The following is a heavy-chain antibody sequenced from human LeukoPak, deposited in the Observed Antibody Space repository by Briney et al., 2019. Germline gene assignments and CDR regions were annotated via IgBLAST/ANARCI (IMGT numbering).Heavy chain of an antibody. CDR1: GYSISSGYY. D-gene: IGHD6-19*01. CDR3: ARVLGGGWNWFDP. CDR2: IYHSGNT. J-gene: IGHJ5*02. V-gene: IGHV4-38-2*02. Sequence: SETLSLTCTVSGYSISSGYYWGWIRQPPGKGLEWIGSIYHSGNTYYNPSLKSRVTISVDTSKNQFSLKLSSVTAADTAVYYCARVLGGGWNWFDPWGQGTLVTVSS.